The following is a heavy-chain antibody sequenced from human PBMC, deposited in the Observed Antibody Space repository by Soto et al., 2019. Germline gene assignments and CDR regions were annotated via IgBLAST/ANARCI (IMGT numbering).Heavy chain of an antibody. CDR2: IYPGDSDT. V-gene: IGHV5-51*01. Sequence: GESLKISCKGSGYSFTRYWIGWVRQMPGKGLEWMGIIYPGDSDTRYSPSFQGQVTISADKSISTAYLQWSSLKASDTAMYYCARHGSISSPYYYYYGMDVWGQGTTVTVSS. J-gene: IGHJ6*02. CDR1: GYSFTRYW. CDR3: ARHGSISSPYYYYYGMDV. D-gene: IGHD3-3*02.